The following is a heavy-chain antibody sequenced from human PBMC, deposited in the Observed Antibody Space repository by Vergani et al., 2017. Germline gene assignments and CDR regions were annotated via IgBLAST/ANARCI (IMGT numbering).Heavy chain of an antibody. D-gene: IGHD6-6*01. CDR3: ARRDSSSPALDY. CDR1: GFTFTDYG. J-gene: IGHJ4*02. CDR2: IGTAGDT. V-gene: IGHV3-13*01. Sequence: AQLVESGGGVVQPGSSLRLSCAASGFTFTDYGMHWVRQAPGKGLEWVSAIGTAGDTYYPGSVKGRFTISRENAKNSLYLQMNGLRAGDTAVYYCARRDSSSPALDYWGQGTLVTVSS.